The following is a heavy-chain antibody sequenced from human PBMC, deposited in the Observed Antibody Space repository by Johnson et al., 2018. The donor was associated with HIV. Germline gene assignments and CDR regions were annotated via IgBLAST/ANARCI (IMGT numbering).Heavy chain of an antibody. V-gene: IGHV3-20*04. CDR3: AKEASGWYHAGDAFDI. CDR2: ISSSGPIT. J-gene: IGHJ3*02. Sequence: VHLVESGGGVVRPGGSLRLSCAASGFTFDDYGMSWVRQAPGKGLEWISFISSSGPITTYAESMEGRFSLSRDNAKNSLFLQMNSLRAEDTAVYYCAKEASGWYHAGDAFDIWGQGTMVTVSS. D-gene: IGHD6-19*01. CDR1: GFTFDDYG.